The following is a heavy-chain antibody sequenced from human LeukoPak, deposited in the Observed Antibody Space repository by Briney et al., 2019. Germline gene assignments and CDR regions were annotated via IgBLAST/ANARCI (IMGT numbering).Heavy chain of an antibody. D-gene: IGHD5/OR15-5a*01. Sequence: TGGSLRLSCAASGFSFSNYEMNWVRQAPGKGLEWLSYIDATGSIIYYADSVKGRFTTSRDNAKNSLYLQMNSLRVEDTAVYYCAGDRWRSGVYEGDFDYWGQGTLVTVSS. CDR3: AGDRWRSGVYEGDFDY. J-gene: IGHJ4*02. CDR1: GFSFSNYE. V-gene: IGHV3-48*03. CDR2: IDATGSII.